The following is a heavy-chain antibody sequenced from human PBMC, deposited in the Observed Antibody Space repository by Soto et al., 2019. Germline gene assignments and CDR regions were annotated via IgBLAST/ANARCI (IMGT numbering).Heavy chain of an antibody. CDR1: GGSISSYY. CDR2: IYYSGST. J-gene: IGHJ6*02. Sequence: QVQLQESGPGLVKPSETLSLTCTVSGGSISSYYWSWIRQPPGKGLEWIGYIYYSGSTNYNPSLKSRVTISVDTSKNQFSLKLSSVTAADTAVYYCARDGGGVTMVRGVRMDVWGQGTTVTVSS. D-gene: IGHD3-10*01. V-gene: IGHV4-59*01. CDR3: ARDGGGVTMVRGVRMDV.